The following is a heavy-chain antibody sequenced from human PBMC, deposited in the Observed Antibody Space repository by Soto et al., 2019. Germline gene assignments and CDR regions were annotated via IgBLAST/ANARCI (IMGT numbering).Heavy chain of an antibody. CDR2: IKQDGSEK. CDR1: GFPFSSYW. Sequence: SGGSLRLSCAAPGFPFSSYWMSWVRQAPGKGLEWVANIKQDGSEKYYVDSVKGRFTISRDNAKNSLYLQMNSLRAEDTAVYYCARTYCSGGSCYSGGWFDPWGQGTLVTVTS. V-gene: IGHV3-7*01. J-gene: IGHJ5*02. CDR3: ARTYCSGGSCYSGGWFDP. D-gene: IGHD2-15*01.